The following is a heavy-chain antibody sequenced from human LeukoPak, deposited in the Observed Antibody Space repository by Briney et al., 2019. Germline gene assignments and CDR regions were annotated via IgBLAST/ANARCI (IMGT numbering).Heavy chain of an antibody. CDR1: GGSISSSSYY. Sequence: SETLSHTCTVSGGSISSSSYYWGWIRQPPGKGLEWIGSIYYSGSTYYNPSLKSRVTISVDTSKNQFSLKLSSVTAADTAVYYCASRERGYSYGVYGMDVWGQGTTVTVS. CDR3: ASRERGYSYGVYGMDV. D-gene: IGHD5-18*01. V-gene: IGHV4-39*01. J-gene: IGHJ6*02. CDR2: IYYSGST.